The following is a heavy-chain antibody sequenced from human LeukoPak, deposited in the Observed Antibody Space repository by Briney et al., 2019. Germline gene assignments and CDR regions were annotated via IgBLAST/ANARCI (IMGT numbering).Heavy chain of an antibody. Sequence: GGSLRLSCAASGFTFSSYSMNWVRQAPGKGLEWVSSISSSSSYIYYADSVKGRFTISRDNAKNSLYLQMNSLRAEDTAVYYCAKDLRYYDSSGYYYPRYAFDIWGQGTMVTVSS. CDR1: GFTFSSYS. V-gene: IGHV3-21*01. CDR3: AKDLRYYDSSGYYYPRYAFDI. CDR2: ISSSSSYI. D-gene: IGHD3-22*01. J-gene: IGHJ3*02.